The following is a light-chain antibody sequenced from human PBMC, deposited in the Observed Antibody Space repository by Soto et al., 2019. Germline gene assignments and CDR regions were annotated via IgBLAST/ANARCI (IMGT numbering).Light chain of an antibody. CDR2: GAS. CDR1: QSVSSN. Sequence: EIVMTQSPATLSVSPGDRATLSCRASQSVSSNLAWYQQKPGQAPRLLIFGASTRATGIPARFSGSGSGTELTLTISSLQSEDFAVYYCQQYNNWPPSITFGQGTRLEIK. V-gene: IGKV3-15*01. CDR3: QQYNNWPPSIT. J-gene: IGKJ5*01.